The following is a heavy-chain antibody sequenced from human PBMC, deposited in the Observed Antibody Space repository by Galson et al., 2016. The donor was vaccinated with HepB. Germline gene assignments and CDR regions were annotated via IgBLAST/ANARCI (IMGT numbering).Heavy chain of an antibody. D-gene: IGHD2-2*01. CDR2: FDPEDGAA. Sequence: SCKVSGYTLIELAMHWVRQAPGKGLEWMGVFDPEDGAAVYAQKFQGRVTMTEDTSTDTAYMELSSLRSEDKAVYYCAILGRRGNTRYPNKYYYGMDVWGKGTTVAVSS. CDR3: AILGRRGNTRYPNKYYYGMDV. V-gene: IGHV1-24*01. J-gene: IGHJ6*04. CDR1: GYTLIELA.